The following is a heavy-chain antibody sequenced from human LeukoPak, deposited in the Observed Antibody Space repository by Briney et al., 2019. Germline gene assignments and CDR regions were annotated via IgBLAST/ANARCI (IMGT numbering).Heavy chain of an antibody. CDR3: AGYYMDV. V-gene: IGHV4-61*02. CDR1: GGSISSGSYY. Sequence: SQTLSLTCTVSGGSISSGSYYWSWIRQPAGKGLEWIGRIYTSGSTNYNPSLKSRVTISVDTSKNQSSLKLSSVTAADTAVYYCAGYYMDVWGKGTTVAVSS. CDR2: IYTSGST. J-gene: IGHJ6*03.